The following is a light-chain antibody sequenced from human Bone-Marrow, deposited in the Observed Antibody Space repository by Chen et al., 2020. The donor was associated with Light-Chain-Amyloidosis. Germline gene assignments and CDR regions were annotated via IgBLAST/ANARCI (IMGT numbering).Light chain of an antibody. CDR2: DDS. CDR3: QVWERSSDRPV. V-gene: IGLV3-21*02. Sequence: SYVLTQPSSVSVAPGHTATIACGGNNIGATSVHWYQQTPGQATLLVVYDDSDRPSGIPERLSGSNSGNTATLTIGRVEDGDEADYYCQVWERSSDRPVFGGGTKLAVL. CDR1: NIGATS. J-gene: IGLJ3*02.